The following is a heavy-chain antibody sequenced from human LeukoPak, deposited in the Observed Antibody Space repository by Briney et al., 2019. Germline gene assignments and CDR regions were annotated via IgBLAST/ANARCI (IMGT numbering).Heavy chain of an antibody. CDR1: GFTFSSYA. J-gene: IGHJ4*02. V-gene: IGHV3-33*08. CDR3: ARDRGNDFLDY. D-gene: IGHD1-1*01. Sequence: GGSLRLSCAASGFTFSSYAMHWVRQAPGKGLEWVAFIWSDGSSEYYADSVKGRFTVSRDNSKNTVYLQINGLRVEDTAVYHCARDRGNDFLDYWGQGTLVTVSS. CDR2: IWSDGSSE.